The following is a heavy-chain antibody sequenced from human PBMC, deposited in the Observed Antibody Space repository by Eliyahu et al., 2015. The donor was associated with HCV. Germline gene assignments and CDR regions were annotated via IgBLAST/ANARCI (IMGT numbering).Heavy chain of an antibody. Sequence: EVNLVESGGGLVQPGTSLRLSCAASGFPFKXHAMHWVRQAPGKGLEWVSGISWNSXSRGYADSVKGRFAISRDNAKTSLYLQMDSLRVDDTALYYCVKDIGLSLVRGITLDHWGQGTRVAVSS. CDR2: ISWNSXSR. CDR3: VKDIGLSLVRGITLDH. D-gene: IGHD3-10*01. J-gene: IGHJ4*02. CDR1: GFPFKXHA. V-gene: IGHV3-9*01.